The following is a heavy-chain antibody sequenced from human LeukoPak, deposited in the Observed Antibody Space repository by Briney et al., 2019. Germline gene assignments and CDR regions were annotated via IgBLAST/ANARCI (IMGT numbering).Heavy chain of an antibody. V-gene: IGHV3-21*01. CDR3: ARGSIRGLPPIDY. CDR1: GFTFSSYS. J-gene: IGHJ4*02. D-gene: IGHD5/OR15-5a*01. Sequence: PGGSLRLSCAASGFTFSSYSMNWVRQAPGKGLEWVSSISSSSSYIYYADSVKGRFTISRDNAKNSLYLQMNSLRAEDTAVYYCARGSIRGLPPIDYWGQGTLVTVSS. CDR2: ISSSSSYI.